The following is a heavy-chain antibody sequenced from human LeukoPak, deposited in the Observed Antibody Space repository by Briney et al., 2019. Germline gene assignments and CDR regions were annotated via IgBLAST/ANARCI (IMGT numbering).Heavy chain of an antibody. CDR3: ARGEVGASFDY. J-gene: IGHJ4*02. D-gene: IGHD1-26*01. V-gene: IGHV3-48*01. CDR2: ISSSSSTI. Sequence: QAGGSLRLSCAASGFTFSSYRMNWVRQAPGKGLEWVSYISSSSSTIYYADSVKGRFTISRDNAKNSLYLQMNSLRAEDTAVYYCARGEVGASFDYWGQGTLVTVSS. CDR1: GFTFSSYR.